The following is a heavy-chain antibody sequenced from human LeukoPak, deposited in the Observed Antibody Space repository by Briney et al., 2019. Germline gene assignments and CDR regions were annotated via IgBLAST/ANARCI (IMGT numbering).Heavy chain of an antibody. CDR1: GGSISSYY. V-gene: IGHV4-4*07. D-gene: IGHD3-10*01. Sequence: PSETLSLTCSVSGGSISSYYWSWFRQPAGKGLEWIGRIYTSGSTNYNPSLKSRVTMSVDTSKNQFSLKLSSVTAADTAVYYCAREVTMVRGVIFNGFDPWGQGTLVTVSS. CDR2: IYTSGST. CDR3: AREVTMVRGVIFNGFDP. J-gene: IGHJ5*02.